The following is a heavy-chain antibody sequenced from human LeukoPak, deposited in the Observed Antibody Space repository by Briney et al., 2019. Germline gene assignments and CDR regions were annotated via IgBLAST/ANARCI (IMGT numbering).Heavy chain of an antibody. J-gene: IGHJ4*02. Sequence: GGSLRLSCAASGFIFDDYAMHWVRQAPGKGLVWVSRINPDGSTTTYADSVKGRFTISRDNAKNTLYLQMNSLRAEGTAVYYCARVRVGAYDFEYWGQGTLVTVSS. D-gene: IGHD3-10*01. CDR2: INPDGSTT. CDR3: ARVRVGAYDFEY. CDR1: GFIFDDYA. V-gene: IGHV3-74*01.